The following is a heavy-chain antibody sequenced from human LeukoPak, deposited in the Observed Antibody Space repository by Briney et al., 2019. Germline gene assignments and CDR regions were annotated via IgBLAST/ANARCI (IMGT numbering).Heavy chain of an antibody. V-gene: IGHV1-69*05. CDR3: ARWEYNYYYYMDV. D-gene: IGHD2/OR15-2a*01. J-gene: IGHJ6*03. CDR1: GGTFSSYA. Sequence: SVKVSCKASGGTFSSYAISWVRQAPGQGLEWMGGIIPIFGTANYAQKFQGRVTITTDESTSTAYMELGSLRSEDTAVYYCARWEYNYYYYMDVWGKGTTVTVSS. CDR2: IIPIFGTA.